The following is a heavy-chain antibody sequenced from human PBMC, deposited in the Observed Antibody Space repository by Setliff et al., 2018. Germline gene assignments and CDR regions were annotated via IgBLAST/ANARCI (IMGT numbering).Heavy chain of an antibody. Sequence: ASVKVSCKASGYSFSDFYIHWVRQVPGRGPEWMGSINPKSGVTRYVQKFQGRVTITRDTSISTAYMELSSLRSDDTAVYYCARDGISWLNWLDPWAREPRSPSPQ. CDR3: ARDGISWLNWLDP. CDR1: GYSFSDFY. V-gene: IGHV1-2*02. J-gene: IGHJ5*02. CDR2: INPKSGVT. D-gene: IGHD6-13*01.